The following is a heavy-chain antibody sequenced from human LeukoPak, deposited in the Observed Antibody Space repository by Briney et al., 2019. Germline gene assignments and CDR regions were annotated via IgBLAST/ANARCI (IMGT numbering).Heavy chain of an antibody. CDR2: ISYDGSNK. V-gene: IGHV3-30*01. CDR1: GFTFSSYA. J-gene: IGHJ5*02. CDR3: AREGAARTYYDFWSGYYNWFDP. Sequence: PGRSLRLSCAASGFTFSSYAMHWVRQAPGKGLEWVAVISYDGSNKYYADSVKGRFTISRDNSKNTLCLQMNSLRAEDTAVYYCAREGAARTYYDFWSGYYNWFDPWGQGTLVTVSS. D-gene: IGHD3-3*01.